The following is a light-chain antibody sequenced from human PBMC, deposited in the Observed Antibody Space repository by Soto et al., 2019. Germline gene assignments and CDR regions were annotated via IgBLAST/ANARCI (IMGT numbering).Light chain of an antibody. J-gene: IGKJ5*01. CDR1: HSISNY. CDR3: QQSYSTPIT. CDR2: AAS. Sequence: DIQMTQSPSSLSASVGDRVTVTCRAIHSISNYLNWYQQKPGKAPKLLIYAASSLQSGVPSRFSGSGSGTDFTLTISSLQPEDFATYYCQQSYSTPITFGQGTRLEIK. V-gene: IGKV1-39*01.